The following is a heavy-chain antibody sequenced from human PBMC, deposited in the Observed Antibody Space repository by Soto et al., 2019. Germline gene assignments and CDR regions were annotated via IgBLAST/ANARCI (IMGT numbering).Heavy chain of an antibody. CDR3: AREGYCSSTSCLKATYYYYYMDV. CDR2: IIPIFGTA. V-gene: IGHV1-69*05. D-gene: IGHD2-2*01. J-gene: IGHJ6*03. CDR1: GGTFSSYA. Sequence: SVKVSCKASGGTFSSYAISWVRQAPGQGLEWMGGIIPIFGTANYAQKFQGRVTMTTDASTSTAYMELRSLRSDDTAMYYCAREGYCSSTSCLKATYYYYYMDVWGKGTTVTVSS.